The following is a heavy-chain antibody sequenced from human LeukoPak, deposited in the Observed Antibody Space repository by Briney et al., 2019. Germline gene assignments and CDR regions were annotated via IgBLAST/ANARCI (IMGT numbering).Heavy chain of an antibody. CDR3: AREAPRSGYDTNPNFDY. CDR1: GGSISSYY. D-gene: IGHD5-12*01. V-gene: IGHV4-59*01. J-gene: IGHJ4*02. Sequence: PSETLSLTCTVSGGSISSYYWSWIRQPPGKGLEWIGYIYYSGSTNYNPSLKRRVTISVDTSKNQFSLKLSSVTAADTAVYYCAREAPRSGYDTNPNFDYWGQGTLVTVSS. CDR2: IYYSGST.